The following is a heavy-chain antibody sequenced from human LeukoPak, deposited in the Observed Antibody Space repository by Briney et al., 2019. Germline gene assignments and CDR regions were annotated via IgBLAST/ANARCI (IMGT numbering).Heavy chain of an antibody. CDR2: INPNSGGT. V-gene: IGHV1-2*02. D-gene: IGHD6-13*01. CDR3: ARSIAATGTWGFDY. CDR1: GYTFTGYY. J-gene: IGHJ4*02. Sequence: ASVKVSRKASGYTFTGYYMHWVRQAPGQGLEWMGWINPNSGGTNYAQKFQGRVTMTRDTSISTAYMELSRLRSDDTAVYYCARSIAATGTWGFDYWGQGTLVTVSS.